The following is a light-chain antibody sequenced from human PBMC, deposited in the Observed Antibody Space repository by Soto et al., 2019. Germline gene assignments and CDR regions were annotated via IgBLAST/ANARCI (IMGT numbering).Light chain of an antibody. CDR1: QSVSSN. CDR3: QQYHFWWT. CDR2: GAS. Sequence: EIVMTQSPATLSVSPGERATLTCRASQSVSSNLAWYQQKPGQAPRLLIYGASTRATGIPARFSGSGSGTEFTLIISSLQSEDFAVYYCQQYHFWWTFGQGTRMEIK. J-gene: IGKJ1*01. V-gene: IGKV3-15*01.